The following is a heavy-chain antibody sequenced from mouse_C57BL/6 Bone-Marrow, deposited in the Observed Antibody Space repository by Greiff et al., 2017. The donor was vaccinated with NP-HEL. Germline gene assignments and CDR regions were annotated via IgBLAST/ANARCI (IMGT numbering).Heavy chain of an antibody. CDR2: IWWDDDK. CDR3: ARTTVVATYDY. CDR1: GFSLSTFGMG. D-gene: IGHD1-1*01. Sequence: QVQLKECGPGILQPSQTLSLTCSFSGFSLSTFGMGVGWIRQPSGKGLEWLAHIWWDDDKYYNPALKSRLTISKDTSKNQVFLKIANVDTADTATYYCARTTVVATYDYWGQGTTLTVSS. V-gene: IGHV8-8*01. J-gene: IGHJ2*01.